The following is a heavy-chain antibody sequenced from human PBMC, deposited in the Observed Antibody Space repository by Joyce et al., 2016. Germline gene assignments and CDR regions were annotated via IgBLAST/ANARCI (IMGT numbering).Heavy chain of an antibody. CDR1: GIIFSNKE. CDR3: TTPSCAN. D-gene: IGHD2-2*01. J-gene: IGHJ4*02. CDR2: INSDDSRI. Sequence: EVQLVGSGGGLVQPGGSLSLSCAASGIIFSNKEMNWVRQAPGKGLEWVSSINSDDSRIHYADSVRGRFTISRDNARNSLYLEMNSLRVEDTAIYYCTTPSCANWGQGSLVTVSS. V-gene: IGHV3-48*03.